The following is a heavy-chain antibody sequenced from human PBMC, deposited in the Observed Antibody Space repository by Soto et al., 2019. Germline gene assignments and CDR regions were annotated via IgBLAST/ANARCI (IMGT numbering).Heavy chain of an antibody. D-gene: IGHD6-13*01. CDR2: IDPSDSYT. V-gene: IGHV5-10-1*01. J-gene: IGHJ5*02. Sequence: GESLKISCKGSGYSFTSYWISWVRQMPGKGLEWMGRIDPSDSYTNYSPSFQGHVTISADKSISTAYLQWSSLKASDTAMYYCPRRRAEAGTSFWFDTWGQGTLVTVSS. CDR1: GYSFTSYW. CDR3: PRRRAEAGTSFWFDT.